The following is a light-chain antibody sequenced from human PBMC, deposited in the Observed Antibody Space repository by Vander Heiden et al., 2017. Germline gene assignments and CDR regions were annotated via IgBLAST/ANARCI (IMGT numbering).Light chain of an antibody. CDR1: QSVSSN. V-gene: IGKV3-15*01. Sequence: EIVMTQSPATLSVSPGERATLSCRASQSVSSNLAWYQQKPGQAPSLLIYGASTSATGIPARFSGSGSGTEFTLTISSLQSEDFAFYYCQQYDNWWTFGQGTKVEVK. CDR2: GAS. J-gene: IGKJ1*01. CDR3: QQYDNWWT.